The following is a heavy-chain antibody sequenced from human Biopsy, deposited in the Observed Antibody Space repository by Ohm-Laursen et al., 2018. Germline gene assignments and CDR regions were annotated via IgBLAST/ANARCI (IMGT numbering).Heavy chain of an antibody. D-gene: IGHD6-19*01. V-gene: IGHV4-59*08. CDR3: AKHGSGWTGDDALHI. Sequence: GTLSLTCTVSGGSISGSSWSWIRQAPGRGLEWVGYISYSGSTSNNPSLKSRITISVDTSKNQISLKVTSVTAADTAAYYCAKHGSGWTGDDALHIWGQGTMVTVSS. J-gene: IGHJ3*02. CDR1: GGSISGSS. CDR2: ISYSGST.